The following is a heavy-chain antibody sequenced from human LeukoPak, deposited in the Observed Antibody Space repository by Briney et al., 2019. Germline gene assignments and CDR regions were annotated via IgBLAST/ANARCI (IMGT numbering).Heavy chain of an antibody. Sequence: ASVKVSCKASGYTFTSYATHWVRQAPGQRLEWMGWINAGNGNTKYSQEFQGRVTITRDTSASTAYTELSSLRSEDMAVYYCARGPVIAARPLDYWGQGTLVTVSS. J-gene: IGHJ4*02. CDR1: GYTFTSYA. CDR3: ARGPVIAARPLDY. V-gene: IGHV1-3*03. D-gene: IGHD6-6*01. CDR2: INAGNGNT.